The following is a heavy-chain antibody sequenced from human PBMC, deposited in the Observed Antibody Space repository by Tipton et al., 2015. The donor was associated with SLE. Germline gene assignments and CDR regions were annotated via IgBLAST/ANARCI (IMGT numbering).Heavy chain of an antibody. V-gene: IGHV4-59*02. CDR2: IQGRENT. CDR1: GVSVTNYY. CDR3: ARESFTNGVSYCMDV. Sequence: LRLSCTVSGVSVTNYYWSWIRQPPGKRLEWIGFIQGRENTNYNPSLESRVTISVDTSKNQFSLQLTSVTAADTAIYYCARESFTNGVSYCMDVWGEGTRVAISS. J-gene: IGHJ6*03. D-gene: IGHD2-8*01.